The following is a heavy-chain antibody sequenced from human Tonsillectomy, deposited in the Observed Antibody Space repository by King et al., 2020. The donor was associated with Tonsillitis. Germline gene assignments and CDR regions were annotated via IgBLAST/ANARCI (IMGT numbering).Heavy chain of an antibody. D-gene: IGHD3-10*01. J-gene: IGHJ6*02. CDR1: GFTSSSYS. V-gene: IGHV3-21*01. CDR2: ISSSSSYI. Sequence: VQLVESGGGLVKPGGSLRLSCAASGFTSSSYSMNWVRQAPGKGLEWVSSISSSSSYIYYADSVKGRFTISRDNAKNSLYLQMNSLRAEDTAVYYCASSRGSGSYYNYYYYGMDVWGQGTTVTVSS. CDR3: ASSRGSGSYYNYYYYGMDV.